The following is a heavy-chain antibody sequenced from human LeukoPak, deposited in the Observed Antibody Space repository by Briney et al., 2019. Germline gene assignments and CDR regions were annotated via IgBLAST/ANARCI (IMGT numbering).Heavy chain of an antibody. CDR3: ARGLCSGGSCYSLTYYYYGMDV. Sequence: QTGGSLRLSCAASGFTFSSYSMNWVRQAPGKGLEWVSYISSSSTIYYADSVKGRFTISRDNAKNSLYLQMNSLRAEDTAVYYCARGLCSGGSCYSLTYYYYGMDVWGQGTTVTVSS. D-gene: IGHD2-15*01. V-gene: IGHV3-48*01. J-gene: IGHJ6*02. CDR1: GFTFSSYS. CDR2: ISSSSTI.